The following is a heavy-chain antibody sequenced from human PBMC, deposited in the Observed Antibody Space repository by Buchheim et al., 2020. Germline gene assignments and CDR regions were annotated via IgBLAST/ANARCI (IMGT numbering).Heavy chain of an antibody. CDR2: IYYSGST. Sequence: QLQLLESGPGLVKPSETLSLTCTVSGGSISSSSYYWGWLRQPPGKGLEWIGRIYYSGSTYYNPSLKSRVTIPVDTSKNQFSLKLSSVTAADTAVYYWARLSDCYDSSGYRTGYYFDYWGQGTL. V-gene: IGHV4-39*01. J-gene: IGHJ4*02. D-gene: IGHD3-22*01. CDR1: GGSISSSSYY. CDR3: ARLSDCYDSSGYRTGYYFDY.